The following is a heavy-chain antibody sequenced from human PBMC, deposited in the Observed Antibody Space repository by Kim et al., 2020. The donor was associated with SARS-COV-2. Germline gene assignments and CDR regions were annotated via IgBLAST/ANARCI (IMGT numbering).Heavy chain of an antibody. CDR2: ISAYNGNT. CDR1: GYTFTSYG. D-gene: IGHD6-19*01. V-gene: IGHV1-18*01. Sequence: ASVKVSCKASGYTFTSYGISWVRQAPGQGLEWMGWISAYNGNTNYAQKLQGRVTMTTDTSTSTAYMELRSLRSDDTAVYYCASHSSGWRESKLFDYWGQGTLVTVSS. CDR3: ASHSSGWRESKLFDY. J-gene: IGHJ4*02.